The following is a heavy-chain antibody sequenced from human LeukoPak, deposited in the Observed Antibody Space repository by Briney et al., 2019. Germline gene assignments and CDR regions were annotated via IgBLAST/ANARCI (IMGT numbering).Heavy chain of an antibody. CDR2: INILSNYI. Sequence: GGSLRLSCAASGFTFSSYSMNWVRQAPGKGLEWVSSINILSNYIYYADSVKGRFTISRDNAKNSLYLQMNSLRAEDTAVYYCASEQGITGTSSGLDPWGQGTLVTVSS. CDR1: GFTFSSYS. D-gene: IGHD1-20*01. CDR3: ASEQGITGTSSGLDP. V-gene: IGHV3-21*01. J-gene: IGHJ5*02.